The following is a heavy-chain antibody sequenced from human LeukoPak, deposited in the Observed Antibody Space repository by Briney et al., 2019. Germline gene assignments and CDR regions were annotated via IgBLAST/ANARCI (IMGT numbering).Heavy chain of an antibody. D-gene: IGHD5-12*01. Sequence: EGSLRLSCSGSGFPVSAFAMHGVRQAPRQGLEYVAALSVNGGITYYANSVKGRFTISTDNSKNTLTLQMTDLRLEDTAVYYCARGGKSAFYYGKDVWGQGTTVTVSS. CDR1: GFPVSAFA. J-gene: IGHJ6*02. CDR3: ARGGKSAFYYGKDV. V-gene: IGHV3-64D*06. CDR2: LSVNGGIT.